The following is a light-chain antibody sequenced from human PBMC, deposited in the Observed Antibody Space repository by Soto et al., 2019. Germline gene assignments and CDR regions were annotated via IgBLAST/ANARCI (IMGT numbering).Light chain of an antibody. CDR2: KAS. J-gene: IGKJ1*01. Sequence: DIQMTQSPSTLSASVGDRVTITCRASQSISTWLAWYQQKPGKAPKVLIYKASSLQSGVPLRFSGSGSGTEFTLTISSLQHDDFATYYCQQYNSYWWTFGQGTKVEIK. CDR1: QSISTW. V-gene: IGKV1-5*03. CDR3: QQYNSYWWT.